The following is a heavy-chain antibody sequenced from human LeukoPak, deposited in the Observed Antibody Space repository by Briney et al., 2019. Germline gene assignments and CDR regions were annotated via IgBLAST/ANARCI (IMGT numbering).Heavy chain of an antibody. J-gene: IGHJ6*03. CDR1: GFTFSSYA. CDR3: AKGGHSSSWLYYYYYYMDV. Sequence: GGSLRLSCAASGFTFSSYAMSWVRQAPGKGLEWVSAISGSGGSTYYADSVKGRFTISRDNSKNTLYLQMNSLRAEDTAVYYCAKGGHSSSWLYYYYYYMDVWGKGTTVTVSS. D-gene: IGHD6-13*01. V-gene: IGHV3-23*01. CDR2: ISGSGGST.